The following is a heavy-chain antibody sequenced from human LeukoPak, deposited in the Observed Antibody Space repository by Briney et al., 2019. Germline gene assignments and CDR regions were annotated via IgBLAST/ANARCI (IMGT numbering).Heavy chain of an antibody. V-gene: IGHV4-59*01. CDR3: ANYHYDSSGYYYFDY. D-gene: IGHD3-22*01. CDR2: IYYSGST. Sequence: SETLSLTCTVSDGSISSYYWSWIRQPPGKGLEWIGYIYYSGSTNYNPSLKSRVTISVDTSKNQFSLKLSSVTAADTAVYYCANYHYDSSGYYYFDYWGQGTLVTVSS. J-gene: IGHJ4*02. CDR1: DGSISSYY.